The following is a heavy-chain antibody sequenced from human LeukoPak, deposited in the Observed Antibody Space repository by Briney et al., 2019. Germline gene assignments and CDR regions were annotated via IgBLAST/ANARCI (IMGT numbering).Heavy chain of an antibody. Sequence: ASVKVSCKASGVTFSNYAISWVRQAPGQGLERMGGIIPMFSAADYAQKFQDRVTITADESTSTAYMELRSLRSEDTAVYYCARVKESAPVAAAVPYYFDRWGQGTLVTVSS. V-gene: IGHV1-69*01. CDR1: GVTFSNYA. D-gene: IGHD2-2*01. CDR2: IIPMFSAA. J-gene: IGHJ4*02. CDR3: ARVKESAPVAAAVPYYFDR.